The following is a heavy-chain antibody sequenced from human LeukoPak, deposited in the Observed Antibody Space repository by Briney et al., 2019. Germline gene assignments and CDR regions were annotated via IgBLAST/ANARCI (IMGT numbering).Heavy chain of an antibody. D-gene: IGHD6-13*01. CDR3: ARSPPYSSSLSFDY. J-gene: IGHJ4*02. CDR1: GGTFSSYA. CDR2: IIPNYGTA. Sequence: SVKVSCKASGGTFSSYAISWVRQAPGQGLEWMGRIIPNYGTANYAQKFQGRVTITTDESTSTAYMELSSLRSEDTAVYYCARSPPYSSSLSFDYWGQGTLVTVSS. V-gene: IGHV1-69*05.